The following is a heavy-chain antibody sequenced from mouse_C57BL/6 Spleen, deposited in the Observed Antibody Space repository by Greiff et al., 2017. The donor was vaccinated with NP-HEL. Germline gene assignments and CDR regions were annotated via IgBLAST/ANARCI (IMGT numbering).Heavy chain of an antibody. CDR3: ASEGNYAMDY. Sequence: EVQVVESGGGLVQPGGSLSLSCAASGFTFTDYYMSWVRQPPGKALEWLGFIRNKANGYTTEYSASVKGRFTISRDNSQSILYLQMNALRAEDSATYYCASEGNYAMDYWGQGTSVTVSS. CDR2: IRNKANGYTT. CDR1: GFTFTDYY. V-gene: IGHV7-3*01. J-gene: IGHJ4*01.